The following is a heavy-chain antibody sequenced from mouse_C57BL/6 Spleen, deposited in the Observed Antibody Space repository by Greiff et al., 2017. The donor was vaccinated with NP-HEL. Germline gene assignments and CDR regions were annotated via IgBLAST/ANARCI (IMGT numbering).Heavy chain of an antibody. Sequence: EVMLVESGPELVKPGASVKISCKASGYSFTGYFMNWVKQSHGKSLEWIGRINPYNGDTFYTQKFKGKATSTVDKSSSTAHMELLSLTSEDFAVYYCARFTTVKDYAMDYWGKGTSVTVSS. CDR2: INPYNGDT. CDR1: GYSFTGYF. CDR3: ARFTTVKDYAMDY. J-gene: IGHJ4*01. D-gene: IGHD1-1*01. V-gene: IGHV1-37*01.